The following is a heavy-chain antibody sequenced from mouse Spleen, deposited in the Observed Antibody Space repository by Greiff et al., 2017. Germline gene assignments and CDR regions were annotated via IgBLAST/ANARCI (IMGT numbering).Heavy chain of an antibody. CDR3: ARQDPLRDYFDY. V-gene: IGHV5-9*02. J-gene: IGHJ2*01. CDR2: ISSGGSYT. CDR1: GFAFSSYD. Sequence: EVQLVESGGGLVKPGGSLKLSCAASGFAFSSYDMSWVRQTPEKRLEWVATISSGGSYTYYPDSVKGRFTISRDNARNTLYLQMSSLRSEDTALYYCARQDPLRDYFDYWGQGTTLTVSS. D-gene: IGHD2-12*01.